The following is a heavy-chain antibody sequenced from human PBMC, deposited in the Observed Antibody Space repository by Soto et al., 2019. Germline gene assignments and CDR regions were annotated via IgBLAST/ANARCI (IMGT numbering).Heavy chain of an antibody. CDR2: IYYSGST. Sequence: SETLSLTCTVSGGSISSGNYYWSWIRQHPGKSLEWIGYIYYSGSTSYNPSLKSRVTISVDTSKNHFSLKLSSVTAADTAVYYCTTYTRDTAMVFDYWGQGTLVTVSS. V-gene: IGHV4-31*06. J-gene: IGHJ4*02. CDR3: TTYTRDTAMVFDY. D-gene: IGHD5-18*01. CDR1: GGSISSGNYY.